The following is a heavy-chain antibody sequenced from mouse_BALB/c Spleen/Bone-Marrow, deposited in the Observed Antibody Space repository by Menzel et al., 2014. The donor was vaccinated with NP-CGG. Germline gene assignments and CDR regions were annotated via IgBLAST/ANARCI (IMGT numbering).Heavy chain of an antibody. CDR3: ARFSQLGLLAY. V-gene: IGHV1-55*01. J-gene: IGHJ3*01. Sequence: QVQLQQSGAELVKPGTSVKLSCKASGYNFXSYWINWVKLRPGQGLEWIGDIYPGSGSTNYNEKFKNKATLTVDTSSSTAYMQLSSLASEDSALYYCARFSQLGLLAYWGQGTLVTVSA. D-gene: IGHD3-1*01. CDR2: IYPGSGST. CDR1: GYNFXSYW.